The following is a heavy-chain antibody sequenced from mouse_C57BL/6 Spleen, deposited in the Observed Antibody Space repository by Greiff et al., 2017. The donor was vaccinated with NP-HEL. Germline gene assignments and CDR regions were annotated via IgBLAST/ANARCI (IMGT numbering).Heavy chain of an antibody. CDR3: AMGDYDDY. V-gene: IGHV1-37*01. CDR2: INPYNGDT. J-gene: IGHJ2*01. Sequence: EVKLVESGPELVKPGASVKISCKASGYSFTGYFMNWVKQSHGQSLEWIGRINPYNGDTFYNPKFKGKATVTVDKSSSTARRELRSVTSEDFAVYDSAMGDYDDYWGQGTTLTVSS. D-gene: IGHD2-4*01. CDR1: GYSFTGYF.